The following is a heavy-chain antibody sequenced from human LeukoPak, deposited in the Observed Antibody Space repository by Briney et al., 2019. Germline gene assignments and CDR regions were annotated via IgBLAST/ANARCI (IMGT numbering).Heavy chain of an antibody. CDR2: INHSGST. J-gene: IGHJ4*02. CDR1: GGSFSGYY. CDR3: AAPTLDDY. Sequence: SETLSLTCAVYGGSFSGYYWSWIRQTPGKGLEWIGEINHSGSTNYNPSLKSRVTISVDTSKNQFSLKLSSVTAADTAVYYCAAPTLDDYWGQGTLVTVSS. V-gene: IGHV4-34*01.